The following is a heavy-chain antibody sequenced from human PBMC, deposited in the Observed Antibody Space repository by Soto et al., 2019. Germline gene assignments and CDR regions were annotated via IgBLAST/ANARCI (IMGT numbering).Heavy chain of an antibody. Sequence: GGSLRRCRAYHRMSISSNARRWVRQAPGKGLEWVSAISGSGGSTYYADSVKGRFTISRDNSKNTLYLQMNSLRAEDTAVYYCAKGRYSGWSPFAYWGQGTLVPVSS. CDR1: RMSISSNA. CDR2: ISGSGGST. CDR3: AKGRYSGWSPFAY. D-gene: IGHD6-19*01. J-gene: IGHJ4*02. V-gene: IGHV3-23*01.